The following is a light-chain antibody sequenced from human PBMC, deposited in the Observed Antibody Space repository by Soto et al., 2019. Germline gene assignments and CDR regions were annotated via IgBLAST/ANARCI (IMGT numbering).Light chain of an antibody. J-gene: IGKJ1*01. Sequence: ERVLTQSPATLSVSPCERVTLSFMASQSVDINLAWYQQKPGQAPRLLIYGASTRATDMPGRFSGRGAGAEFTLTISSLQSEDFAVYYCQQYRSWPRTFGQGTKVDI. CDR3: QQYRSWPRT. V-gene: IGKV3-15*01. CDR1: QSVDIN. CDR2: GAS.